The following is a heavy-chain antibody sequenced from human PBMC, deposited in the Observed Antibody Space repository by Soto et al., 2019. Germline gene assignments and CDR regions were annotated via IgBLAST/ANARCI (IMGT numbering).Heavy chain of an antibody. Sequence: QVQLVQSGAEVKKPGSSVKVSCQTSGGTFTTSTISWVRQAPGQGLEWMGGIIPVFGTPSYAQKFQGRVTMIADKSSSTAYMELRNLRSEDTAMYYCARPADYVSGFSQWGQGTQVTVSS. D-gene: IGHD3-16*01. V-gene: IGHV1-69*06. J-gene: IGHJ4*02. CDR3: ARPADYVSGFSQ. CDR2: IIPVFGTP. CDR1: GGTFTTST.